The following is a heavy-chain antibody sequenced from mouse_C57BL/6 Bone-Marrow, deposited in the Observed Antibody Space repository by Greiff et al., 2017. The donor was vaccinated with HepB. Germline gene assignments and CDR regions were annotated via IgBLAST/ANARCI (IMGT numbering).Heavy chain of an antibody. D-gene: IGHD4-1*01. CDR3: ARSTGTVGYFDV. CDR2: IYPGDGDT. J-gene: IGHJ1*03. CDR1: GYAFSSSW. V-gene: IGHV1-82*01. Sequence: QVQLQQSGPELVKPGASVKISCKASGYAFSSSWMNWVKQRPGKGLEWIGRIYPGDGDTNYNGKFKGKATLTADKSSSTAYMQLSSLTSEDSAVYFCARSTGTVGYFDVWGTGTTVTVSS.